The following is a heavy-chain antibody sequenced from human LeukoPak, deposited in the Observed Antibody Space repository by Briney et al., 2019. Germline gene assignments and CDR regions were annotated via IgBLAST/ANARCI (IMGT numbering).Heavy chain of an antibody. CDR1: GYTFTSYD. J-gene: IGHJ3*02. CDR2: VNPNSGNT. D-gene: IGHD1-26*01. Sequence: ASVKVSCKGSGYTFTSYDINWVRQATGHGLEWMGWVNPNSGNTGYAQKFQGRVTMTRNTSISTTYMELSSLRSEDTAVYYCARGWGQWGLAWGFDIWGQGTMVTVSS. CDR3: ARGWGQWGLAWGFDI. V-gene: IGHV1-8*01.